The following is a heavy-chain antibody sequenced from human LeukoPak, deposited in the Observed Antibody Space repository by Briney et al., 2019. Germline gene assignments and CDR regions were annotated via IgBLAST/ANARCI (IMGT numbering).Heavy chain of an antibody. CDR2: INPNSGGT. CDR1: GYTFTCYY. D-gene: IGHD1-26*01. Sequence: ASVKVSCKASGYTFTCYYIHWVRQAPGQGREWMGWINPNSGGTNYAQKFQGRVTMTRDTSISKAYMELSRVRSDDTAVYYCAREGSSGSDYEDWGQGTLVTVSS. V-gene: IGHV1-2*02. J-gene: IGHJ4*02. CDR3: AREGSSGSDYED.